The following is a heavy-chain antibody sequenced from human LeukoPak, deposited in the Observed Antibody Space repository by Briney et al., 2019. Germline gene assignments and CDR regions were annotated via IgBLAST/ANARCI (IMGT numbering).Heavy chain of an antibody. CDR2: IYYSGST. J-gene: IGHJ4*02. D-gene: IGHD1-26*01. Sequence: SETLSLTCTVSGGSISSGDYYWSWIRQPPGKGLERIGYIYYSGSTYYNPSLKSRVTISVDTSKNQFSLKLSSVTAADTAVYYCARASPWELLDYWGQGTLVTVSS. CDR3: ARASPWELLDY. V-gene: IGHV4-30-4*01. CDR1: GGSISSGDYY.